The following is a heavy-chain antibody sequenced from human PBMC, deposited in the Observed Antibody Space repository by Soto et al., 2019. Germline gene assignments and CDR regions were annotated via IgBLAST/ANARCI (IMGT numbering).Heavy chain of an antibody. J-gene: IGHJ4*02. CDR2: INAGNGNT. D-gene: IGHD3-3*01. CDR1: GYTFTSYA. Sequence: ASVKVSCKASGYTFTSYAMHWVRQAPGQRLEWMGWINAGNGNTKYSQKFQGRVTITRDTSAGTAYMELNSLRAEDTAVYYCAKVGYYDFWSGYYTGGSAAAYFDYWGQGTLVTVSS. V-gene: IGHV1-3*01. CDR3: AKVGYYDFWSGYYTGGSAAAYFDY.